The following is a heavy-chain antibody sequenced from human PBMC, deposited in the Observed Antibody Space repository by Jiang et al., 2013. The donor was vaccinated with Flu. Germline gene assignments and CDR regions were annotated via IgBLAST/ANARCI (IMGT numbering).Heavy chain of an antibody. V-gene: IGHV5-51*01. Sequence: GAEVKKPGESLKISCKTSGYDFMMSWIGWVRQMPGIGLEWMGIVYLGDSDARYSPSFQGQVTISADKSVSTAFLQWSSLKASDSAMYYCARRQTGGARGDAFDIWGQGTMVIVSS. CDR1: GYDFMMSW. CDR2: VYLGDSDA. CDR3: ARRQTGGARGDAFDI. J-gene: IGHJ3*02. D-gene: IGHD1-1*01.